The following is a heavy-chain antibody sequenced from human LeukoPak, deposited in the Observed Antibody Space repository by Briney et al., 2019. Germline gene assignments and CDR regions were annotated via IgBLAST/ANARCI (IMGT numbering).Heavy chain of an antibody. CDR2: IYYSGST. V-gene: IGHV4-31*03. CDR1: GGSISSGGYY. Sequence: SETLSLTCTVSGGSISSGGYYWSWIRQHPGKGLEWFGYIYYSGSTYYNPSLKSRVTISVDTSKNQFSLKLSSVTAADTAVYYCARGDFIGYYYDSSGYLDYWGQGTLVTVSS. J-gene: IGHJ4*02. CDR3: ARGDFIGYYYDSSGYLDY. D-gene: IGHD3-22*01.